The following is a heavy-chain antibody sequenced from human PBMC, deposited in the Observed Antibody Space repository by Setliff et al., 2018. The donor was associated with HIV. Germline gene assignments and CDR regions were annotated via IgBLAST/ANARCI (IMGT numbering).Heavy chain of an antibody. CDR2: INPNSGGT. V-gene: IGHV1-2*02. J-gene: IGHJ6*03. Sequence: ASVKVSCKASGYTFTGYYMHWVRQAPGQGLEWMGWINPNSGGTNYAQKFQGRVTMTRDTSISTAYMELSRLRSDDTAVYYCVRVGRNFVATMSADYYYYMDVWGKGTTVTVSS. CDR1: GYTFTGYY. CDR3: VRVGRNFVATMSADYYYYMDV. D-gene: IGHD5-12*01.